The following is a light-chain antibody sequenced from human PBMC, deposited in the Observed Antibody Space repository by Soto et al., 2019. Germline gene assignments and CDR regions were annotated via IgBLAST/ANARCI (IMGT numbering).Light chain of an antibody. V-gene: IGLV4-60*01. Sequence: QPVLTRSSSASASLGSSVKLTCTLSSGHSTFIIAWHQQQPGKAPRYLMKLEHSGNYNKGSGVPDRFSGSSSGADRYLTISHIQFEHAAHNYYETWDSNTEAVFGRGTQLTVL. CDR1: SGHSTFI. J-gene: IGLJ7*01. CDR2: LEHSGNY. CDR3: ETWDSNTEAV.